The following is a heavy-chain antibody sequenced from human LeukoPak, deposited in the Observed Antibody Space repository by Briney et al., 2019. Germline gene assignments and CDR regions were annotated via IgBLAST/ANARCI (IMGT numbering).Heavy chain of an antibody. J-gene: IGHJ5*02. D-gene: IGHD3-10*01. CDR2: INPNSGGT. CDR1: GYTFTGYY. CDR3: AREGDYYGSGRDWFDP. V-gene: IGHV1-2*02. Sequence: GASVKVSCKASGYTFTGYYMHWVRQAPGQGLEWMGWINPNSGGTNYAQKFQGRVTMTRDTSISTAYMELSRLRSDDTAVYYCAREGDYYGSGRDWFDPLGQGTLVTVPS.